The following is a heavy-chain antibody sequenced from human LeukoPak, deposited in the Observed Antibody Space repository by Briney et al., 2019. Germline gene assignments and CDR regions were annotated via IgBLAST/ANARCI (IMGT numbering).Heavy chain of an antibody. D-gene: IGHD3-10*01. CDR1: GFTFTSYA. V-gene: IGHV3-23*01. Sequence: PGGSLRLSCAASGFTFTSYAISWVRQAPGKGLEWVSAISGSGARTYYADSVKGRFSVSRDNSKNTLYLQMNSLRAEDRAVYYCAKEQTSSGFFDYWGQGTLVTVSS. J-gene: IGHJ4*02. CDR3: AKEQTSSGFFDY. CDR2: ISGSGART.